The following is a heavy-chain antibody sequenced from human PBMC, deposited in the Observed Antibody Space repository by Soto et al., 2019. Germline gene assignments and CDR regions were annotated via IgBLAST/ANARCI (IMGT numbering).Heavy chain of an antibody. CDR3: APTYYYDSSGYYYVHP. CDR2: IYWDDDK. V-gene: IGHV2-5*02. D-gene: IGHD3-22*01. J-gene: IGHJ5*02. Sequence: QITLKESGPTLVKPTRTLTLTCTFSGFSLSTSGVGVGWIRQPPGKVLEWLALIYWDDDKRYSPSLKSRLNITKDTSKTQVVLTMTNMDPVDTATYYCAPTYYYDSSGYYYVHPWGQGTLVTVSS. CDR1: GFSLSTSGVG.